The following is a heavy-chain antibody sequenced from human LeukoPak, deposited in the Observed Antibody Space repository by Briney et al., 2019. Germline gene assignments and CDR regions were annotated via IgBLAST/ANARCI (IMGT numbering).Heavy chain of an antibody. CDR3: ARDRPGRYCSSTRCYMASPFDP. Sequence: SETLSLTCTVSGGSISSYYWSWIRQPAGKGLEWIGRIYTSGSTNYNPSLKSRVTMSVDTSKNQFSLKLSSVTAADTAVYYCARDRPGRYCSSTRCYMASPFDPWGQGTLVTVSS. V-gene: IGHV4-4*07. CDR1: GGSISSYY. J-gene: IGHJ5*02. D-gene: IGHD2-2*02. CDR2: IYTSGST.